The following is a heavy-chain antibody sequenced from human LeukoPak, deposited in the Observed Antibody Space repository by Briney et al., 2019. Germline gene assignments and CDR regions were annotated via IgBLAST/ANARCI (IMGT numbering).Heavy chain of an antibody. J-gene: IGHJ3*02. CDR1: GFTFSSYA. V-gene: IGHV3-23*01. D-gene: IGHD2-21*02. CDR3: AKDRWVFCGADCYSVDAFDI. CDR2: ISGSGGST. Sequence: PGGSLRLSCAASGFTFSSYAMSWVRQAPGKGLEWVSAISGSGGSTYYADSVKGRFTISRDNSKNTLYLQMSSLRAEDTAVYYCAKDRWVFCGADCYSVDAFDIWGQGTMVTVSS.